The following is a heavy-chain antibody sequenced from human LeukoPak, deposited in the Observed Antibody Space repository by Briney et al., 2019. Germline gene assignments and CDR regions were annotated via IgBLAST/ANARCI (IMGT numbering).Heavy chain of an antibody. V-gene: IGHV3-23*01. CDR3: AKDRLSNGDPAAY. CDR2: ISGSGGST. D-gene: IGHD4-17*01. J-gene: IGHJ4*02. CDR1: GFTFSSSA. Sequence: GGSLRLSCAASGFTFSSSAMSWVRQAPGKGLEWVSTISGSGGSTYYADSVKGRFTISRDNSKITLYLQMNSLRAEDTAVYYCAKDRLSNGDPAAYWGQGTLVTVTS.